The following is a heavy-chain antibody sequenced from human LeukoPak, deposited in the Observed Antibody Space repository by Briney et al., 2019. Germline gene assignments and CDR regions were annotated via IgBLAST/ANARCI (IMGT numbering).Heavy chain of an antibody. CDR3: AKPTSGYDFWSGYYHFDY. CDR1: GFTFSSYA. D-gene: IGHD3-3*01. V-gene: IGHV3-23*01. CDR2: ISGSGGST. Sequence: PGGSLRLSCAASGFTFSSYAMSWVRQAPGKGLEWVSAISGSGGSTYYADSVKGRFTISRDNSENTLYLQMNSLRAEDTAVYYCAKPTSGYDFWSGYYHFDYWGQGTLVTVSS. J-gene: IGHJ4*02.